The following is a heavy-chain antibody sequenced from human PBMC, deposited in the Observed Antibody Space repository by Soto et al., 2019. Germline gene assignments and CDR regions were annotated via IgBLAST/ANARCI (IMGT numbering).Heavy chain of an antibody. CDR1: GFTFSSYT. J-gene: IGHJ4*02. CDR3: AKDNPFQPEDLGAAFDY. Sequence: QVQLVESGGGVVQPGRSLRLSCVASGFTFSSYTMQWVRQAPGRGLEWVAVISNDGSKTHFADSVKGRFSISRDNAKNTLHLQIDSLRAEDKAVYHCAKDNPFQPEDLGAAFDYWGQGTRVTVSS. D-gene: IGHD3-16*01. CDR2: ISNDGSKT. V-gene: IGHV3-30-3*01.